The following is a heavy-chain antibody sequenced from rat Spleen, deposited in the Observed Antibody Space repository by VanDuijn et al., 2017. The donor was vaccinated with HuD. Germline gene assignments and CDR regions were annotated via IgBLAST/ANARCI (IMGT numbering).Heavy chain of an antibody. V-gene: IGHV5-22*01. CDR2: ITHEGSNT. Sequence: EVQLVESGGGLVRPGRSLKLSCAASGFTFSDYYMAWVRQAPKKGLEWVTSITHEGSNTYYGDSVKGRFTISRDDAKSTLYLQMNSLRSEDTATYYCARLTFYGYGYYFDYWGQGVMVTVSS. CDR1: GFTFSDYY. J-gene: IGHJ2*01. CDR3: ARLTFYGYGYYFDY. D-gene: IGHD1-7*01.